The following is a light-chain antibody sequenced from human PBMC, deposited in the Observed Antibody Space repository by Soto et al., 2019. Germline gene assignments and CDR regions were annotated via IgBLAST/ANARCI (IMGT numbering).Light chain of an antibody. J-gene: IGKJ1*01. V-gene: IGKV1-5*03. CDR2: KAS. CDR3: QQYDSYPT. CDR1: QIIGNL. Sequence: DIQMTQSPSTLSASVGDRVTITCRASQIIGNLLAWYQQKPGKAPNLLIYKASSLESGVPSRFSGSGSGTEFTLTISSLQPDDFATYYCQQYDSYPTFGQGTKEEIK.